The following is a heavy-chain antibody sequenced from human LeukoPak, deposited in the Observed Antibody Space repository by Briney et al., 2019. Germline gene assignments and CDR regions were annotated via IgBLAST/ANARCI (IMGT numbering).Heavy chain of an antibody. CDR2: INHSGST. D-gene: IGHD2-21*01. CDR1: GGSFSGYY. V-gene: IGHV4-34*01. Sequence: KPSETLSLTCAVYGGSFSGYYWSWIRQPPGKGLEWIGEINHSGSTNYNPSLKSRVTISDTSKNQFSLKLSSVTAADTAVYYCARGSMWRYWGQGTLVTVSS. CDR3: ARGSMWRY. J-gene: IGHJ4*02.